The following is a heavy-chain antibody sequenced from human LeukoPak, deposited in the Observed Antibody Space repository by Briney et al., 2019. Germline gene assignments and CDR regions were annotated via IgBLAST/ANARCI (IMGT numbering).Heavy chain of an antibody. J-gene: IGHJ3*02. CDR3: ARPSYDGSGAYAFDI. Sequence: SETLSLTCTVSGGSISSYYWSWLRQPPGKGLEWIGYIYYTGSTNYNPSLKSRVTISVDTSKNQFSLRLTSVTAADTAVYYCARPSYDGSGAYAFDIWGLGTLVTVSS. CDR1: GGSISSYY. D-gene: IGHD3-22*01. CDR2: IYYTGST. V-gene: IGHV4-59*08.